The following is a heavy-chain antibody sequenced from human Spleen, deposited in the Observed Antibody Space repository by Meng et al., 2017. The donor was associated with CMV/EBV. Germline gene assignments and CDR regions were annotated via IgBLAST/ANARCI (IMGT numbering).Heavy chain of an antibody. D-gene: IGHD1-26*01. Sequence: VSGGSISSGAYYWSWIRQPPGKGLEWIGYIYYSGSTYYNPSLKSRVTISVDTSKNQFSLKLSSVTAADTAVYYCARVGELGIGNEAPWGQGTLVTVSS. CDR1: GGSISSGAYY. CDR3: ARVGELGIGNEAP. CDR2: IYYSGST. V-gene: IGHV4-30-4*08. J-gene: IGHJ5*02.